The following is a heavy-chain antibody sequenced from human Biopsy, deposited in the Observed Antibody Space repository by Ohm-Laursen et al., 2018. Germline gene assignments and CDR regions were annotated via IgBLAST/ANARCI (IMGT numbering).Heavy chain of an antibody. CDR3: GNEVHGRDY. D-gene: IGHD2-15*01. Sequence: TLSLTCAVFGKTFSDYQWSWIRQPPGKGLVWIGQINQAGTTNYNPSLKSRVSISADTSKYEFLLRLNSVTAADTAVYLCGNEVHGRDYWGLGAQVTVSS. J-gene: IGHJ4*02. CDR2: INQAGTT. CDR1: GKTFSDYQ. V-gene: IGHV4-34*08.